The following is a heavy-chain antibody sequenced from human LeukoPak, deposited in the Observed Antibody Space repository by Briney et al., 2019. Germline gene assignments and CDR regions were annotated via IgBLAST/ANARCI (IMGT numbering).Heavy chain of an antibody. D-gene: IGHD3/OR15-3a*01. CDR1: GCTFGSYA. J-gene: IGHJ5*02. CDR3: AKDQGLIFAS. Sequence: PGGSLRLSCAASGCTFGSYAMHWVRQAPGRGLEWVAFIRYDGSNKYYADSVKGRFTISRDNSKNTLYLQMNSLRAEDTAVYYCAKDQGLIFASWGQGTLVTVSS. CDR2: IRYDGSNK. V-gene: IGHV3-30*02.